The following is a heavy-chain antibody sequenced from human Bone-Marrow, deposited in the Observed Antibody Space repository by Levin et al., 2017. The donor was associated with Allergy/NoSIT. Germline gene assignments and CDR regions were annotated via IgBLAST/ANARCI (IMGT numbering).Heavy chain of an antibody. CDR1: GLTVSRNF. D-gene: IGHD5-18*01. V-gene: IGHV3-53*01. Sequence: PGGSLRLSCAASGLTVSRNFMGWVRQAPGEGLQWVSILYSGDSGATAYADSVKGRFTISRDDSKNTLYLQMNSLRAEDTAVYYCARPRIPWYFDLWGRGTLVTVSS. J-gene: IGHJ2*01. CDR3: ARPRIPWYFDL. CDR2: LYSGDSGAT.